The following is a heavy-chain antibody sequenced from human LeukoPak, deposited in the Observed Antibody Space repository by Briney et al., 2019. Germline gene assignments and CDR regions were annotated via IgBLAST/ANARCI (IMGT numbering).Heavy chain of an antibody. V-gene: IGHV1-2*02. Sequence: ASVKVSCKASGYSFTAYYMHWVRQAPGQGLEWMGWINPNSGGTNYAQKFQGRVTMTRDTSISTAYMELSRLRSDDTAVYYCARLYCSSTSCYANTFDPWGQGTLVTVSS. D-gene: IGHD2-2*01. CDR2: INPNSGGT. CDR1: GYSFTAYY. J-gene: IGHJ5*02. CDR3: ARLYCSSTSCYANTFDP.